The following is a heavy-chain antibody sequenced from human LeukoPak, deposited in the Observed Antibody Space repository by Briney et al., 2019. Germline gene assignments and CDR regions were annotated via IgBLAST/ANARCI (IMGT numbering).Heavy chain of an antibody. CDR3: ARVPSYNGGEGFYFYGLDV. CDR2: KNPNSGNT. CDR1: GYTFTGYY. Sequence: ASVKVSCKASGYTFTGYYMHWVRQATGQGLEWMGWKNPNSGNTGYAQKLQGRVTMTRDTSISTAYMELSSLACEDTAVYYCARVPSYNGGEGFYFYGLDVWGHGTTVTVSS. J-gene: IGHJ6*02. D-gene: IGHD2-21*01. V-gene: IGHV1-8*02.